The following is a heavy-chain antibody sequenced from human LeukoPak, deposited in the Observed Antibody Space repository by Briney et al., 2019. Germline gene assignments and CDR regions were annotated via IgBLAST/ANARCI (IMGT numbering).Heavy chain of an antibody. J-gene: IGHJ4*02. CDR3: ARDRGWYHADS. CDR1: GFTFSSSW. D-gene: IGHD6-19*01. Sequence: PGGSLRLSCAAFGFTFSSSWMGWARQAPGKGLEWVANIKEDGSWKHYAVSVQGRFTISRDNAKNSLYLQMNSLRAEDTAVYYCARDRGWYHADSWGQGTLVTVSS. CDR2: IKEDGSWK. V-gene: IGHV3-7*01.